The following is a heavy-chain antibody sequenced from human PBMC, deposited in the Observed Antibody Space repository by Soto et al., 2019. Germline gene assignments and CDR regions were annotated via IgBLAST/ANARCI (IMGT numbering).Heavy chain of an antibody. Sequence: SETLSLTCTVSGGSISSSSWNWIRQAPGKGLEWIGCVYYTGNTNYNPSLKSRVTISVDTSKNQFSLKLSSVTAADTAVYYCARVRYSGSYYVVAFDIWGQGTMVTVS. J-gene: IGHJ3*02. CDR2: VYYTGNT. CDR3: ARVRYSGSYYVVAFDI. CDR1: GGSISSSS. V-gene: IGHV4-59*12. D-gene: IGHD1-26*01.